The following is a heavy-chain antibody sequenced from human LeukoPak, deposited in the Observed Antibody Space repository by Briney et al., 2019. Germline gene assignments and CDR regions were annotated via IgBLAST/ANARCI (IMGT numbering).Heavy chain of an antibody. CDR2: IWFDGKNE. J-gene: IGHJ6*02. CDR3: ARDRHCVNGVCHSPPGMDV. CDR1: GFTFSGYG. V-gene: IGHV3-33*01. D-gene: IGHD2-8*01. Sequence: PGGSLRLSCAASGFTFSGYGMHWVRQAPGKGLEWVADIWFDGKNEHFADSVKGRFTISRDNSKNMMFLQINSLRAEDTAVYYCARDRHCVNGVCHSPPGMDVWGQGTTVTVSS.